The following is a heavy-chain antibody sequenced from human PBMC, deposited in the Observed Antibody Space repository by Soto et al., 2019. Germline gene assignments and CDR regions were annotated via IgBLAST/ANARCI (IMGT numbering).Heavy chain of an antibody. CDR1: GYSFTSYW. CDR2: IYPGDSDT. CDR3: ARDYLAARLVDEP. Sequence: GESLKISCKGSGYSFTSYWIGWVRQMPGKGLEWMGIIYPGDSDTRYSPSFQGQVTISADKSISTAYLQWSSLKASDTAMYYCARDYLAARLVDEPWGQGTLVTVSS. D-gene: IGHD6-6*01. J-gene: IGHJ5*02. V-gene: IGHV5-51*01.